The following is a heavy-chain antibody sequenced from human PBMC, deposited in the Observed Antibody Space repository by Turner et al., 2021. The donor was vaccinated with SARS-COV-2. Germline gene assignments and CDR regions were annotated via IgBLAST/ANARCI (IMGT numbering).Heavy chain of an antibody. J-gene: IGHJ6*02. V-gene: IGHV4-39*01. CDR3: ARQRLVVVPAAIINGMDV. Sequence: GGSISSSSYYWGWIRQPPGKGLEWIESISYSGNTYYNPSLKSRVTISVDTSKNQFSLKLSFVTAADTAVYYCARQRLVVVPAAIINGMDVWGQGTTVTVSS. D-gene: IGHD2-2*01. CDR2: ISYSGNT. CDR1: GGSISSSSYY.